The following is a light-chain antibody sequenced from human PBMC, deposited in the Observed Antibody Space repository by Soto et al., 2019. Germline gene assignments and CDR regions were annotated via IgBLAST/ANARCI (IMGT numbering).Light chain of an antibody. J-gene: IGLJ2*01. Sequence: QSVLTQPASVSGSPGQSITSSCTGTSSDVGGYNYVSWYQQHPGKAPKLMIYDVSNRPSGVSNRFSGSKSGNTASLTISGLQAEDEADYYCSSYTSSSTVVFGGGTNLTVL. CDR3: SSYTSSSTVV. V-gene: IGLV2-14*01. CDR2: DVS. CDR1: SSDVGGYNY.